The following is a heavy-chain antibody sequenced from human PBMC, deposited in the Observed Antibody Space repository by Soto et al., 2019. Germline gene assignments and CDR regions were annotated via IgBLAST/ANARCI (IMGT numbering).Heavy chain of an antibody. Sequence: QVQLVESGGGVVQPGRSLRLSCAASGFTFSSYGMHWVSQAPGKGLDWVAVIWYDGSNKYYADSVKGRFTISRDNSKNTLYLQMNSLRAEDTAVYYCARDGYCSGGSCYSVPVFEYWGQRTLVTVSS. CDR1: GFTFSSYG. V-gene: IGHV3-33*01. D-gene: IGHD2-15*01. CDR2: IWYDGSNK. J-gene: IGHJ4*02. CDR3: ARDGYCSGGSCYSVPVFEY.